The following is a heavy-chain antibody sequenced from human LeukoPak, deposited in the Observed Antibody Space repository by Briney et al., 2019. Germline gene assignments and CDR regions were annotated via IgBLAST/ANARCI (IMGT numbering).Heavy chain of an antibody. D-gene: IGHD2-15*01. J-gene: IGHJ4*02. V-gene: IGHV1-69*05. CDR3: ARVPGCSGGSCLFNFDY. CDR2: IIPIFGTA. Sequence: GASVKVSCKASGGTFSSYAISWVRQAPGQGLEWMGGIIPIFGTANYAQKFQGRVTITTDESTSTAYMELSSLRSEDTAVYYCARVPGCSGGSCLFNFDYWGQGTLVTVSS. CDR1: GGTFSSYA.